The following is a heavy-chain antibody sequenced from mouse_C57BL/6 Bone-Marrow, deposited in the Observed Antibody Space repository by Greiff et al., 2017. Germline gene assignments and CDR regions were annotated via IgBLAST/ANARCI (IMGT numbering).Heavy chain of an antibody. J-gene: IGHJ4*01. V-gene: IGHV1-82*01. CDR3: ANGSSYFYYAMDY. CDR2: IYPGDGDT. Sequence: LQESGPELVKPGASVKISCKASGYAFSSSWMNWVKQRPGKGLEWIGRIYPGDGDTNYNGKFKGKATLTADKSSSTAYMQLSSLTSEDSAVYFCANGSSYFYYAMDYWGQGTSVTVSS. D-gene: IGHD1-1*01. CDR1: GYAFSSSW.